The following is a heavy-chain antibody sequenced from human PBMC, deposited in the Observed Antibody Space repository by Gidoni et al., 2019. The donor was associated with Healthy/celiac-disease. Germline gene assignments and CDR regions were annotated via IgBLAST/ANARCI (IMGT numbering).Heavy chain of an antibody. D-gene: IGHD3-22*01. CDR2: IFSTDEK. CDR1: GFSLSTARMG. Sequence: QVTLKASGPVLVKPTETLTLTCTVSGFSLSTARMGVRWIRQPLGQAPEWLAHIFSTDEKSYSTPLKSRLTISKDTSKSQVVLTMTNMDPVDTATYYCARIAFGYDSSGDWLDWGRGTLVTGSS. V-gene: IGHV2-26*01. CDR3: ARIAFGYDSSGDWLD. J-gene: IGHJ4*02.